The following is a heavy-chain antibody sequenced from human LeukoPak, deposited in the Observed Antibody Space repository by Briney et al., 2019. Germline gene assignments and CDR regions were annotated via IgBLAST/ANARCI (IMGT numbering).Heavy chain of an antibody. V-gene: IGHV1-8*03. CDR3: ARLVYSSSSVWFDP. D-gene: IGHD6-6*01. CDR1: GGTFSSYA. CDR2: MNPNSGNT. J-gene: IGHJ5*02. Sequence: GASVKVSCKASGGTFSSYAINWVRQATGQGLEWMGWMNPNSGNTGYAQKFQGRVTITRNTSISTAYMELSSLRSEDTAVYYCARLVYSSSSVWFDPWGQGTLVTVSS.